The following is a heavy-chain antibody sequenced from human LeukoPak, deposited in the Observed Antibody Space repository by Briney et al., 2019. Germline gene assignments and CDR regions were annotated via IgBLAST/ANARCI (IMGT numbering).Heavy chain of an antibody. V-gene: IGHV3-23*01. D-gene: IGHD6-13*01. CDR2: ISGSGGST. Sequence: PGGSLRLSCAASGFTFDDYGMSWVRQAPGRGLEWVSAISGSGGSTYYADSVRGRFTISRDNSRNTLSLQMNSLRAEDTAFYYCANHYTSSTYPYDAFDIWGQGTMVTVSS. CDR3: ANHYTSSTYPYDAFDI. J-gene: IGHJ3*02. CDR1: GFTFDDYG.